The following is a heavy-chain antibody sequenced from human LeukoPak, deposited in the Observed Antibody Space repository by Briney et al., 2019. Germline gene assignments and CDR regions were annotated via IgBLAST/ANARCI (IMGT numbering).Heavy chain of an antibody. CDR1: GGSISSGDYY. Sequence: SETLSLTCTVSGGSISSGDYYWSWIRQHPGKGLEWIGYIYYSGSTYYNPSLKSRVTISVDTSKNQFSLKLSSVTAADTAVYYCARAMVRGVVDYWGQGTLVTVSS. V-gene: IGHV4-31*03. D-gene: IGHD3-10*01. J-gene: IGHJ4*02. CDR2: IYYSGST. CDR3: ARAMVRGVVDY.